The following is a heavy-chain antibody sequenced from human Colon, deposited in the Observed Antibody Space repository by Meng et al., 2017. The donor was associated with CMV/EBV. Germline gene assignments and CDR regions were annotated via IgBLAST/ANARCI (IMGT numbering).Heavy chain of an antibody. J-gene: IGHJ4*02. CDR3: GRVAVADTRTDVDY. V-gene: IGHV4-30-2*01. CDR1: GGSISSGDNP. D-gene: IGHD6-19*01. CDR2: IYYSGSS. Sequence: SGGSISSGDNPWTWIRQPPGKGLEWIGYIYYSGSSYYNPSLKSRVSISIDGSKNQFSLNLNSVTDADTAVYFCGRVAVADTRTDVDYWGQGTLVTVSS.